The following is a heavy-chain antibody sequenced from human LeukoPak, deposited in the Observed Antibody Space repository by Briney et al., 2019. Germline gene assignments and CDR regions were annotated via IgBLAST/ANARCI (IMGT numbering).Heavy chain of an antibody. CDR1: GYTFTSYD. CDR3: ARAGANFDY. Sequence: SVKLSCKASGYTFTSYDINWVRQATGQGLEWMGWMNPNSGNTGYAQKFQGRVTMNRNTSTNTAYMERSSLRSEDTAVYYCARAGANFDYWGQGTLVTVSS. CDR2: MNPNSGNT. V-gene: IGHV1-8*01. D-gene: IGHD4-17*01. J-gene: IGHJ4*02.